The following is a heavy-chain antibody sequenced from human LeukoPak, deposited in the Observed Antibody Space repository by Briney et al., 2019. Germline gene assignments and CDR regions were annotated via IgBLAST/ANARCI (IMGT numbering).Heavy chain of an antibody. CDR2: IFSSGSA. D-gene: IGHD2-15*01. CDR3: ARWYCSGGTCFHLDD. CDR1: GGSISGYY. Sequence: PSETLALTCNVSGGSISGYYWSWIRQPPGKGLEWIGYIFSSGSAAYNPSLRSRVTASIDTSKNQFSLKLSSVTAADTAVYYCARWYCSGGTCFHLDDWGQGTLVTVSS. J-gene: IGHJ4*02. V-gene: IGHV4-59*08.